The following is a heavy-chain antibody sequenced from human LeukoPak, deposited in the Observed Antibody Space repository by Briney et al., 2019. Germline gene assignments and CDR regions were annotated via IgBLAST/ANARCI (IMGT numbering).Heavy chain of an antibody. D-gene: IGHD2-15*01. J-gene: IGHJ4*02. Sequence: GGSLRLSCAASGFSVSNYALSWVRQAPGKGLEWVSSFTAGGSSTYNTDSVEGRFTIPRDISKNTLYMQMNSLRAEDTAIYYCARGGGLQRRYFEYWGQGTLLTVSS. V-gene: IGHV3-23*01. CDR2: FTAGGSST. CDR3: ARGGGLQRRYFEY. CDR1: GFSVSNYA.